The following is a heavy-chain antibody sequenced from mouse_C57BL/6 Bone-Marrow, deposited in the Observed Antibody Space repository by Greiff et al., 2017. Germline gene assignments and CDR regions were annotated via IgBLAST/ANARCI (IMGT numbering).Heavy chain of an antibody. CDR2: INPNNGGT. CDR3: AVLITTVVATYYFDY. V-gene: IGHV1-18*01. D-gene: IGHD1-1*01. CDR1: GYTFTDYN. Sequence: VQLQQSGPELVKPGASVKIPCKASGYTFTDYNMDWVKQSHGKSLEWIGDINPNNGGTIYNQKFKGKATLTVDKSSSTAYMELRSLTSEDTAVYYCAVLITTVVATYYFDYWGQGTTLTVSS. J-gene: IGHJ2*01.